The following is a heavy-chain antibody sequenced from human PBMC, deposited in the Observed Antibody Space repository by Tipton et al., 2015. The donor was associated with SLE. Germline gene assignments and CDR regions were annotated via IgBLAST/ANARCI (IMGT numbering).Heavy chain of an antibody. J-gene: IGHJ4*02. CDR1: GGSISSYY. D-gene: IGHD3-22*01. Sequence: TLSLTCTVSGGSISSYYWSWIRQPPGKGLEWIGYIYYSGSTNYNPSLKSRVTISVDTSKNQFSLKLSSVTAADTAVYYSARRLGSSGFDYWGQGTLVTVSS. CDR3: ARRLGSSGFDY. CDR2: IYYSGST. V-gene: IGHV4-59*08.